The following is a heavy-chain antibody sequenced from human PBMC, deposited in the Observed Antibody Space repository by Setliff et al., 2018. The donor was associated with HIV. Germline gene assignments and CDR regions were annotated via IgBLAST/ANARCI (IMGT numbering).Heavy chain of an antibody. D-gene: IGHD3-10*01. CDR1: GGSLSGYY. CDR3: AREGGQGYSVSVSFSHRNFDL. J-gene: IGHJ2*01. V-gene: IGHV4-34*01. Sequence: SETLSLTCAVYGGSLSGYYWSWVRQSPGRGLEWIGEINQSGNTNFNPSLKSRLIISVDTSKSQFSLKLTSVTAADTALYYCAREGGQGYSVSVSFSHRNFDLSGRGTLFTVSS. CDR2: INQSGNT.